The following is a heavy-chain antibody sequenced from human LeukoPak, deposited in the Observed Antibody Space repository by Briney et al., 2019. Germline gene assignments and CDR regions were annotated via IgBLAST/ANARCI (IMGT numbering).Heavy chain of an antibody. J-gene: IGHJ4*02. CDR1: GFTFSRYG. D-gene: IGHD3-10*01. CDR3: ARDVWLGQNPFFDY. Sequence: GGSLRLSCAGSGFTFSRYGIHWVRQAPGKGLKGVAVIRYDGTEQSYADSVKGRFTISRDNSKNTVYLQMNSLSAEDTATYYCARDVWLGQNPFFDYWGQRTLVTVSS. CDR2: IRYDGTEQ. V-gene: IGHV3-33*01.